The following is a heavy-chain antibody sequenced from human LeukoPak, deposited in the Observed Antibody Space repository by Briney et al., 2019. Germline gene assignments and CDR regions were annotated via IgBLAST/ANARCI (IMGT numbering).Heavy chain of an antibody. Sequence: GGSLRLSCAASGFTFSSYAMSWVRQAPGKGLEWVSAISGSGGSTYYADSVKGRFTISRDNSKNTLYLQMNSLRAEDMAVYYCAKAFYYYDSSGYRPVYYFDYWGQGTLVTVSS. CDR1: GFTFSSYA. V-gene: IGHV3-23*01. CDR2: ISGSGGST. D-gene: IGHD3-22*01. CDR3: AKAFYYYDSSGYRPVYYFDY. J-gene: IGHJ4*02.